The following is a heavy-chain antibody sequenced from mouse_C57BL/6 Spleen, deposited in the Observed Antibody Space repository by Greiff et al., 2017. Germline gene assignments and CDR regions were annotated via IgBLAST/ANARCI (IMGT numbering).Heavy chain of an antibody. J-gene: IGHJ4*01. CDR2: IYPRSGNT. CDR3: ARYKGYDRYAMDY. D-gene: IGHD2-2*01. Sequence: VKLMESGAELARPGASVKLSCKASGYTFTSYGISWVKQRTGQGLEWIGEIYPRSGNTYYNEKFKGKATLTADKSSSTAYMELRSLTSEDSAVYFCARYKGYDRYAMDYWGQGTSVTVSS. V-gene: IGHV1-81*01. CDR1: GYTFTSYG.